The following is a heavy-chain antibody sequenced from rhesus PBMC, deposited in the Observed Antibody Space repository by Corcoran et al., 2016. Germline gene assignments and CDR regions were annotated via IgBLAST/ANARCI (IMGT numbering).Heavy chain of an antibody. CDR3: ASLYYALDY. CDR1: GGSFSRYW. J-gene: IGHJ4*01. D-gene: IGHD2-2*01. V-gene: IGHV4-80*01. Sequence: QVQLQESGPGLVKPSETLSLTCAVSGGSFSRYWWRWNRQPPGKGLGWIGEINGNSVNTNTTPPLKSRVTISKDASKNQFSLKLSSVTAADTAVYYCASLYYALDYGGQGVLVTVSS. CDR2: INGNSVNT.